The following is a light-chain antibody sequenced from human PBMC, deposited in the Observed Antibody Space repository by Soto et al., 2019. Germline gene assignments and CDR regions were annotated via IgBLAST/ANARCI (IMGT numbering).Light chain of an antibody. CDR1: QAISNS. Sequence: DIQMTQSPSSLSASMGDRVAITCRASQAISNSLAWYQQKPGKPPHILIYAASTLQSGVPSRFSGSGSGTDFNLTISGLQPEDLATYYCQSYNTARPTFGQGTRLDIK. CDR2: AAS. J-gene: IGKJ5*01. CDR3: QSYNTARPT. V-gene: IGKV1-27*01.